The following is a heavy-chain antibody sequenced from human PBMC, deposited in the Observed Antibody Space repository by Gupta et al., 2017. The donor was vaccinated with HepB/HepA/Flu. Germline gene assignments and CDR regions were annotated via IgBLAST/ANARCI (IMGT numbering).Heavy chain of an antibody. J-gene: IGHJ6*02. CDR3: TRHWDGVVVAAATYYYYYGMDV. CDR1: GFTFSGSA. D-gene: IGHD2-15*01. Sequence: EVQLVESGGGLVQPGGSLKLSCAASGFTFSGSAMHWVRQASGKGLEWVGRIRSKANSYATAYAASVKGRFTISRDDSKNTAYLQMNSLKTEDTAVYYCTRHWDGVVVAAATYYYYYGMDVWGQGTTVTVSS. CDR2: IRSKANSYAT. V-gene: IGHV3-73*01.